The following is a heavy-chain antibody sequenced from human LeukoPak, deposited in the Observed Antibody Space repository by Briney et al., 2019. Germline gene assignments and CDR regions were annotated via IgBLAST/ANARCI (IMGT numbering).Heavy chain of an antibody. CDR1: VGSISTYY. V-gene: IGHV4-59*01. Sequence: KTSETLSLTCTVSVGSISTYYWSWIRQPPGQGLEWIGHISYTGSSHYNPSLNSRVTMSVDSSKNQFSLKLTSVTAADTAVYYCARVEWELFGFDYWGQGIPVTVSS. J-gene: IGHJ4*02. D-gene: IGHD1-26*01. CDR2: ISYTGSS. CDR3: ARVEWELFGFDY.